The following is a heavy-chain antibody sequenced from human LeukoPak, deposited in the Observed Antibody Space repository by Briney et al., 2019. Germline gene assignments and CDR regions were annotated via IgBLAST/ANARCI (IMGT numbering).Heavy chain of an antibody. V-gene: IGHV1-2*02. CDR3: ARFPLGQWLGFDY. J-gene: IGHJ4*02. CDR1: GYTFTGYY. CDR2: INPNSGGS. Sequence: ASVKVSCKASGYTFTGYYMHWVRQAPGQGLEWMGWINPNSGGSDYAQKCHGRVTMTRDTSISTAYMELSRLRSDDTAVYYCARFPLGQWLGFDYWGQGTLVTVSS. D-gene: IGHD6-19*01.